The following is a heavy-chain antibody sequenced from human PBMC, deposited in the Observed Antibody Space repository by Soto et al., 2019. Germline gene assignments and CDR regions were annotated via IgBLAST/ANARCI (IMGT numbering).Heavy chain of an antibody. J-gene: IGHJ6*02. Sequence: PSETLSLTCAVYGGSFSGYYWSWIRQPPGKGLEWIGEINHSGSTNYNPSLKSRVTISVDTSKNQFSLKLSSVTAADTAVYYCARGLHSGSYYYGEYYYYGMDVWGQGTTVTVS. D-gene: IGHD1-26*01. CDR1: GGSFSGYY. V-gene: IGHV4-34*01. CDR2: INHSGST. CDR3: ARGLHSGSYYYGEYYYYGMDV.